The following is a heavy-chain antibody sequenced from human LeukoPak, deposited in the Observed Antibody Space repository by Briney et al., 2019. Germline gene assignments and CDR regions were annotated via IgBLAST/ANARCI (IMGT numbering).Heavy chain of an antibody. CDR2: ISDSGGNT. D-gene: IGHD6-6*01. CDR3: ARHRSSWLIDY. CDR1: GFTFSTYA. V-gene: IGHV3-23*01. J-gene: IGHJ4*02. Sequence: GGSLRLSCATSGFTFSTYAMSWVRQAPWERLQWVSGISDSGGNTYYADSVRGRFTISRDNSKNTLYLQMNSLRAEDTAVYYCARHRSSWLIDYWGQGTLVTVSS.